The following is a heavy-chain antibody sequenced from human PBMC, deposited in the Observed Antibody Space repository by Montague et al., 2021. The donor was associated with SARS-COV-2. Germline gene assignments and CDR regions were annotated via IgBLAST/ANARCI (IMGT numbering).Heavy chain of an antibody. Sequence: SETLSLTCAFSEGSFSNFFWRWIRQSPGKGLEWIGEVNDSGGTTYNSFLKSRVLISSDMSRNQFSIQLRSVTAADTAVYYCARVNRGYWQYAGGLNWIDPWGYGAPVSLSS. CDR2: VNDSGGT. CDR3: ARVNRGYWQYAGGLNWIDP. J-gene: IGHJ5*02. D-gene: IGHD6-25*01. CDR1: EGSFSNFF. V-gene: IGHV4-34*01.